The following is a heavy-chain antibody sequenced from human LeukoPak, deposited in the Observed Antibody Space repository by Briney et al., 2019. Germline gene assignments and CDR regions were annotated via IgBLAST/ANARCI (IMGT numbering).Heavy chain of an antibody. D-gene: IGHD6-19*01. V-gene: IGHV3-7*01. CDR2: IKQDGSDK. J-gene: IGHJ3*02. Sequence: PGGSLRLSCAASGFTFSSYWMSWVRQAPGEGLEWVANIKQDGSDKYYVDSVKGRFTISRDNAENSLYLQMNSLRAEDTAVYYCAKDTVIGAVAVPGDAFDIWGQGTMVTVSS. CDR1: GFTFSSYW. CDR3: AKDTVIGAVAVPGDAFDI.